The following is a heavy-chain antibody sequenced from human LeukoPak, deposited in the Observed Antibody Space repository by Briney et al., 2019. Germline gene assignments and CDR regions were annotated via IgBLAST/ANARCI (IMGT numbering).Heavy chain of an antibody. D-gene: IGHD6-13*01. J-gene: IGHJ4*02. CDR1: GFNFSDYY. V-gene: IGHV3-11*03. CDR3: ATVFYSSSWYFDY. CDR2: ISSSSSYI. Sequence: GGSLRLSCAASGFNFSDYYTSWIRQAPGKGLEWVSYISSSSSYINYADSVKGRFTISRDNAKNSLYLQMNSLRAEDTAVYYCATVFYSSSWYFDYWGQGTLVTVSS.